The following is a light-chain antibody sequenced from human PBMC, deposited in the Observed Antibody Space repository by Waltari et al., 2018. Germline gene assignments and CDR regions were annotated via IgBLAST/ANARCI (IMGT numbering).Light chain of an antibody. CDR2: EYN. V-gene: IGLV1-44*01. CDR1: SSNIGSNP. CDR3: AAWDDRLNGPV. J-gene: IGLJ3*02. Sequence: PDSLAVSLGERVTISCSGSSSNIGSNPLNWYQQFPGTAPKLLIYEYNQWPSGAPDRCSGSKCGTSASLAISGLQSDDEADFYCAAWDDRLNGPVFGGGTKLTVL.